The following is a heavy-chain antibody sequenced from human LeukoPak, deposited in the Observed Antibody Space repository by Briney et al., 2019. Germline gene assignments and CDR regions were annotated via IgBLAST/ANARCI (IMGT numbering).Heavy chain of an antibody. D-gene: IGHD2-8*01. J-gene: IGHJ5*02. V-gene: IGHV4-30-2*01. Sequence: SETLSLTCAVSGGSISSGGYSWSWIRQPPGKGLECIGYIYHSGSTYYNPSLKSRVTISVDTSKNQFSLKLSSVTAADTAVYYCARGGECTNGVCLNWFDPWGQGTLVTVSS. CDR1: GGSISSGGYS. CDR3: ARGGECTNGVCLNWFDP. CDR2: IYHSGST.